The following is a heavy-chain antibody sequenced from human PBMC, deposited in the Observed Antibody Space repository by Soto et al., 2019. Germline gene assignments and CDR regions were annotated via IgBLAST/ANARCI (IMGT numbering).Heavy chain of an antibody. J-gene: IGHJ4*02. CDR2: IGASGVST. CDR1: GFTFADFA. V-gene: IGHV3-23*01. CDR3: XXXXXXXXXXAMSDY. Sequence: EVQLLESGGGLVQPGVSLRLSCAASGFTFADFAMTWVRQAPGKGLEWISSIGASGVSTYYADSVKGRFTISRENSKXXXXXXXXXXXXXXXXXXXXXXXXXXXXXXAMSDYWGQGTLVTVSS. D-gene: IGHD6-25*01.